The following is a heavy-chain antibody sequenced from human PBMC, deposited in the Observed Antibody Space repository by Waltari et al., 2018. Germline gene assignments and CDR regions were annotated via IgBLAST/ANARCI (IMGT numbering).Heavy chain of an antibody. V-gene: IGHV4-39*01. J-gene: IGHJ5*02. D-gene: IGHD3-3*01. CDR1: GGSISSSSYY. CDR2: IYYSGGT. CDR3: ARGRVWSGYYGFDP. Sequence: QLQLQESGPGLVKPSETLSLTCTVSGGSISSSSYYWGWIRQPPGKGLEWIGSIYYSGGTYYNPARKSRVTISVDTSKNQFSLKLSSVTAADTAVYYCARGRVWSGYYGFDPWGQGTLVTVSS.